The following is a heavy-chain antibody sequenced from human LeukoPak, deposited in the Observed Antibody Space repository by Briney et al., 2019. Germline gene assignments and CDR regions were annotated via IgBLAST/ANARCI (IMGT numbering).Heavy chain of an antibody. CDR3: ARDGGGGGALFYFDD. V-gene: IGHV3-11*05. CDR1: GFTFSNYY. CDR2: ISSSSTYT. J-gene: IGHJ4*02. Sequence: SGGSLRLSCEASGFTFSNYYMSWIRLVPGKGLDWVSYISSSSTYTRYADSVKGRFTISRDNAKNSLYLQMNSLRAEDTAVYYCARDGGGGGALFYFDDWGQGTLVTVSS. D-gene: IGHD3-16*01.